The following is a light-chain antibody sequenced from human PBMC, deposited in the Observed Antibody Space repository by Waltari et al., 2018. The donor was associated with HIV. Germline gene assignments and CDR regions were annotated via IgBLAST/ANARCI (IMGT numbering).Light chain of an antibody. CDR1: SSDVRGYNY. V-gene: IGLV2-8*01. Sequence: QSALTQPPSASGSPGQSVTLSCTGTSSDVRGYNYVSWHQQHPGKAPKLMMYDVIKRPSGVPDRFSGSKSGNTASLTVSGLQPEDEADYYCSSHAGSKVVFGGGTRLTVL. J-gene: IGLJ2*01. CDR3: SSHAGSKVV. CDR2: DVI.